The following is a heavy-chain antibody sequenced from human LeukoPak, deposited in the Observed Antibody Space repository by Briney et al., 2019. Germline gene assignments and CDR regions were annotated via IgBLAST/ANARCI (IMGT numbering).Heavy chain of an antibody. CDR1: GFTFSNY. CDR2: IYSGGST. CDR3: ASTFTVGATVILDY. Sequence: GGSLRLSCAASGFTFSNYMSWVRQAPGKGLEWVSVIYSGGSTYYADSVKGRFTISRHNSKNTLYLQMNSLRAEDTAVYYCASTFTVGATVILDYWGQGTLVTVSS. D-gene: IGHD1-26*01. J-gene: IGHJ4*02. V-gene: IGHV3-53*04.